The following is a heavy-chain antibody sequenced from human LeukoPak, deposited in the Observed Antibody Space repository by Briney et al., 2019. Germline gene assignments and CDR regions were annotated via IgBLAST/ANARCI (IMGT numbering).Heavy chain of an antibody. Sequence: PSETLSLTCAVCGGSLSGSYCTWIRQSPEKGLEWIGEINHSGRTNYNPSLESRATISVDTSNNQFSLKLRSVTAADTAVYYCARDPCSTINCPLRFWGQGTLVTVFS. CDR1: GGSLSGSY. V-gene: IGHV4-34*01. CDR3: ARDPCSTINCPLRF. D-gene: IGHD2/OR15-2a*01. CDR2: INHSGRT. J-gene: IGHJ4*02.